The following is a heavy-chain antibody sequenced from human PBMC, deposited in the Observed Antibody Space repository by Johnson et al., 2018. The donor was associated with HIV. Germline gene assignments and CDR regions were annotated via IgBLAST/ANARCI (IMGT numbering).Heavy chain of an antibody. V-gene: IGHV3-30*03. CDR3: ATFGYTSGWIVTDDAFDV. CDR2: ISYDGSNK. D-gene: IGHD6-19*01. Sequence: QMLLVESGGGVVQPGRSLRLSCVASGFTFSSYGIHWVRQAPGKGLEWVAIISYDGSNKYYAESLKGRISISRDNSMNTLYLQMNSLRAEDTAVYYCATFGYTSGWIVTDDAFDVWGHGTLVTVSS. J-gene: IGHJ3*01. CDR1: GFTFSSYG.